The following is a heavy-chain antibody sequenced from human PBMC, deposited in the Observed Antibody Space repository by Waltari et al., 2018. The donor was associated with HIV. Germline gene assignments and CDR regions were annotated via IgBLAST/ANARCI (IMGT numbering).Heavy chain of an antibody. Sequence: EVQLVDSGGGLAQPGGSLRLSCAASGFTFSSYWMSWVRQAPGKGLEWVANIKVDGSGIDYVDSVKGRFTVSRDNAKNSVYLQMNSLRVEDTAVYYCARAHVSTYCSDGTCNYGMDVWGRGTTVTVSS. D-gene: IGHD2-15*01. V-gene: IGHV3-7*04. CDR1: GFTFSSYW. CDR2: IKVDGSGI. CDR3: ARAHVSTYCSDGTCNYGMDV. J-gene: IGHJ6*02.